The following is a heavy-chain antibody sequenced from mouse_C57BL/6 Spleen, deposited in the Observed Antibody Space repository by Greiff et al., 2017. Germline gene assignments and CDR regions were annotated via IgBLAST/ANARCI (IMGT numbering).Heavy chain of an antibody. CDR3: ARGDYSYDMDY. CDR1: GYAFSSYW. V-gene: IGHV1-82*01. J-gene: IGHJ4*01. CDR2: IYPGDGDT. Sequence: VQLQQSGPELVKPGASVKMSCKASGYAFSSYWMNWVKQRPGKGLEWIGRIYPGDGDTNYNGKFKGKATLTADKSSSTAYMQLSSLTSEDSAVYYCARGDYSYDMDYWGQGTSVTVSS. D-gene: IGHD2-12*01.